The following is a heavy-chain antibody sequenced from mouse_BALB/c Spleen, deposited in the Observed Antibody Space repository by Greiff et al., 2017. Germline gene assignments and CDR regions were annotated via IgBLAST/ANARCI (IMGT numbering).Heavy chain of an antibody. CDR3: ARGYFDV. CDR2: ISYDGSN. CDR1: GYSITSGYY. Sequence: LVESGPGLVKPSQSLSLTCSVTGYSITSGYYWNWIRQFPGNKLEWMGYISYDGSNNYNPSLKNRISITRDTSKNQFFLKLNSVTTEDTATYYCARGYFDVWGAGTTVTVSS. V-gene: IGHV3-6*02. J-gene: IGHJ1*01.